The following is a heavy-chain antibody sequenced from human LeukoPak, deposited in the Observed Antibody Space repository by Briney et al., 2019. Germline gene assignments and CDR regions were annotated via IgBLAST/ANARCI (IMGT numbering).Heavy chain of an antibody. J-gene: IGHJ6*02. CDR2: INPNSGGT. CDR1: GYTFTGYY. D-gene: IGHD3-3*01. Sequence: ASVKVSSKASGYTFTGYYMHWVRQAPGQGLEGMGWINPNSGGTNYAQKFQGRVPMTRDTSISTAYMELSRLGSDDTTVYYRARERADFWSGSDYYGMDVWGQGTTVTVSS. CDR3: ARERADFWSGSDYYGMDV. V-gene: IGHV1-2*02.